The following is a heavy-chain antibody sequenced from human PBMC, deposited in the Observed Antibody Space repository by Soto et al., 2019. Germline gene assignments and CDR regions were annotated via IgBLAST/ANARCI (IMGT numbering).Heavy chain of an antibody. CDR3: AKDIGYSSTTHFQH. D-gene: IGHD6-13*01. CDR2: ISWDGGST. J-gene: IGHJ1*01. Sequence: EVQLVESGGVVVQPGGSLRLSCAASGFTFDDYTMHWVRQAPGKGLEWVSLISWDGGSTYYADSVKGRFTISRDNSKNSLYLQMNSLRTEDTALYYCAKDIGYSSTTHFQHGGQGTLVTVSS. CDR1: GFTFDDYT. V-gene: IGHV3-43*01.